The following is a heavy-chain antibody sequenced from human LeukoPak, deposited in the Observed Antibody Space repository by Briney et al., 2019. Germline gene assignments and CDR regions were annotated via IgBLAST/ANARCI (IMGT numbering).Heavy chain of an antibody. J-gene: IGHJ4*02. CDR2: FDPEDGET. Sequence: KXSXXVXGXTLTXXSMHWVRQAPGKGXEWMGGFDPEDGETIYAQKFQGRVTMTEDTSTDTAYMELSSLRSEDTAVYYCATGPFYDFWSGYSDYWGQGTLVTVSS. CDR3: ATGPFYDFWSGYSDY. V-gene: IGHV1-24*01. D-gene: IGHD3-3*01. CDR1: GXTLTXXS.